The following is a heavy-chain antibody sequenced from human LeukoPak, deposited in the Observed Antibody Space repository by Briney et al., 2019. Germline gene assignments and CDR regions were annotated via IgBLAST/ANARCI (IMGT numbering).Heavy chain of an antibody. D-gene: IGHD3-22*01. Sequence: GGSLRLSCAASGFTFSSYEMNWVRQAPGKGLEWVSHISSSGSTIYYADSVKGRFTISRDNAKNSLYLQMNSLRAEDTAVYYCARGPGIVVMSLWGQGTMVTVSS. J-gene: IGHJ3*01. CDR3: ARGPGIVVMSL. CDR2: ISSSGSTI. V-gene: IGHV3-48*03. CDR1: GFTFSSYE.